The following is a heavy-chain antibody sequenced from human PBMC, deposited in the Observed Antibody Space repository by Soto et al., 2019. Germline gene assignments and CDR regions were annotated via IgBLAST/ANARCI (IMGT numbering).Heavy chain of an antibody. D-gene: IGHD3-16*01. J-gene: IGHJ4*02. CDR3: ARDLNRGGYVDY. CDR2: ISSSSSYT. Sequence: PGGSLRLSCAASGFTFSDYYMSWIRQAPGKGLEWVSYISSSSSYTNYADSVKGRFTISRDNAKNSLYLQMNSLRAEDTAVYYCARDLNRGGYVDYWGQGPLVTVSS. V-gene: IGHV3-11*06. CDR1: GFTFSDYY.